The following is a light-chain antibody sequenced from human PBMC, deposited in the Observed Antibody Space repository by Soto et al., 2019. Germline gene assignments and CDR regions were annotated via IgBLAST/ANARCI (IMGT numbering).Light chain of an antibody. CDR2: DAS. Sequence: EIVLTQSPATLSLSPGERATLSCRASPSVSSYLAWYQQKPGQAPRLLIYDASNRATGIPARFSGSGSGTDFTLTITSLEPEDFAVYYCQQRSNWPATFGGGTKVEIK. CDR1: PSVSSY. CDR3: QQRSNWPAT. J-gene: IGKJ4*01. V-gene: IGKV3-11*01.